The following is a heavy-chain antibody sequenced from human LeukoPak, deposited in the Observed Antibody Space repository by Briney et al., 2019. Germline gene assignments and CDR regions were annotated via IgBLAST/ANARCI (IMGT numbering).Heavy chain of an antibody. V-gene: IGHV4-61*08. Sequence: SETLSLTCAVSGDSISRTGSISRDGYYWSWIRQPPGKGLEWIGYVYYRGNTNYNPSLKSRVTISVDMSKNQFSLKFYCARTGYSGDYYGMDVWGQGTTVTVSS. CDR1: GDSISRTGSISRDGYY. J-gene: IGHJ6*02. CDR2: VYYRGNT. CDR3: MDV.